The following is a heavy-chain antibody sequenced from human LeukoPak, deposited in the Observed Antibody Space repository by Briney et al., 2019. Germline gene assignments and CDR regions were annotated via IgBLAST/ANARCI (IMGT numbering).Heavy chain of an antibody. D-gene: IGHD3-22*01. CDR2: SCYSGCT. J-gene: IGHJ3*02. Sequence: SETLSLTCTVSGGSISSSSYYWGSIRQPPGKGLEWIGSSCYSGCTYYNPSLNSRDTISVDTSKNQFSLKLSSVTAADTAVYYCARGLLRNAFDIWGQGTMVTVSS. CDR3: ARGLLRNAFDI. V-gene: IGHV4-39*01. CDR1: GGSISSSSYY.